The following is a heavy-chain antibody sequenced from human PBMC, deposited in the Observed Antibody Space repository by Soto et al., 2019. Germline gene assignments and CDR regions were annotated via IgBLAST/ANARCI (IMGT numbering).Heavy chain of an antibody. CDR1: GFTFSSYG. CDR3: AKEGEVTAIENYFDY. Sequence: AGGSLRLSCAASGFTFSSYGMHWVRQAPGKGLEWVAVISYDGSNKYYADSVKGRFTISRDNSKNTLYLQMNSLRAEDTAVYYCAKEGEVTAIENYFDYWGQGTLVTVSS. D-gene: IGHD2-21*02. J-gene: IGHJ4*02. CDR2: ISYDGSNK. V-gene: IGHV3-30*18.